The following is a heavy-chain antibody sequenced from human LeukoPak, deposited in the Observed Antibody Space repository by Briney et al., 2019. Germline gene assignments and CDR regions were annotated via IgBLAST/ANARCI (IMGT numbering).Heavy chain of an antibody. CDR3: TRAGVLWFGEPPVSY. V-gene: IGHV3-49*03. CDR1: GFTFGDYA. Sequence: GGSLRLSCTASGFTFGDYAMSWFRQAPGKGLEWVGFIRSKAYGGTTEYAASVKGRFTISRDDSKSIAYLQMNSLKTEDTAVYYCTRAGVLWFGEPPVSYWGQGTLVTVSS. J-gene: IGHJ4*02. D-gene: IGHD3-10*01. CDR2: IRSKAYGGTT.